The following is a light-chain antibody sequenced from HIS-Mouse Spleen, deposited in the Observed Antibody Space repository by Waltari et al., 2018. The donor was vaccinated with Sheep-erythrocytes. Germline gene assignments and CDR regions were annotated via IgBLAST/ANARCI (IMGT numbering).Light chain of an antibody. CDR1: QGIRND. J-gene: IGKJ2*01. CDR2: AAS. CDR3: LQDYNYPYT. Sequence: AIQMTQSPSSLSASVGDRVTITCRASQGIRNDLGWYQQKPGKAPKLLIYAASSLQSGVPSRCSGSGSGTDFPLTISSLQPEDFATYYCLQDYNYPYTFGQGTKLEIK. V-gene: IGKV1-6*01.